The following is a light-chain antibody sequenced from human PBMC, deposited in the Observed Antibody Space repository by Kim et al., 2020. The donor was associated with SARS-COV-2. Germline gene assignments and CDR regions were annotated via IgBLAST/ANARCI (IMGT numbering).Light chain of an antibody. CDR1: QSVSSN. CDR3: QQYNNWPPYT. Sequence: SPGERATLSCRASQSVSSNLAWYQQKRGQAPRLLIYVASTRATDIPARFSGSGSGTQFTLTISSLQSEDFAVYYCQQYNNWPPYTFGPGTKVYIK. V-gene: IGKV3-15*01. J-gene: IGKJ2*01. CDR2: VAS.